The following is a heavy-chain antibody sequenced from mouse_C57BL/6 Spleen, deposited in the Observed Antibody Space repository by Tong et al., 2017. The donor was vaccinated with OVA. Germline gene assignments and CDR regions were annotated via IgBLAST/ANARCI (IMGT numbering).Heavy chain of an antibody. Sequence: EVQLQESGGGLVKPGVSLKLSCAASGFTFSDYYMYWVRQTPEKRLEWVATISDGGSYTYYPDSVKGRFTISRDNAKNNLYLQMSSLKSEDTAMYYCARGFNWDRFAYWGQGTLVTVSA. CDR2: ISDGGSYT. J-gene: IGHJ3*01. CDR3: ARGFNWDRFAY. V-gene: IGHV5-4*02. D-gene: IGHD4-1*02. CDR1: GFTFSDYY.